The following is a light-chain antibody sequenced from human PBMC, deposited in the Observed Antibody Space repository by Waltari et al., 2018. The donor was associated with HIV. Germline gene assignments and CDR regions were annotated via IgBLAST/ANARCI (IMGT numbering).Light chain of an antibody. Sequence: QPVVTQKPSLTVSPGGTVILSCASTPGVVKRGPCPSWFQQRPGQAPKTLIFDSNNRYSWTPARFTGSFLGGKAALTLTGAQPEDDADYYCLLSYDGDVVFGGGTKLTVL. J-gene: IGLJ2*01. CDR3: LLSYDGDVV. V-gene: IGLV7-46*01. CDR2: DSN. CDR1: PGVVKRGPC.